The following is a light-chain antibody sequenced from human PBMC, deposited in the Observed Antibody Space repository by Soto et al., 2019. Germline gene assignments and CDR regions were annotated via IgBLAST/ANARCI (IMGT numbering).Light chain of an antibody. V-gene: IGKV1-12*01. J-gene: IGKJ1*01. Sequence: DIQMTQSPSSVSASVGDRVTITCRASQGIGDKLAWYQQRPGKVPQLVVYFASTLRSGVASRFSANGYGAEFIRTIHPLQAGDFATYYCLHTLSSPRPFSQGTKVDIQ. CDR2: FAS. CDR1: QGIGDK. CDR3: LHTLSSPRP.